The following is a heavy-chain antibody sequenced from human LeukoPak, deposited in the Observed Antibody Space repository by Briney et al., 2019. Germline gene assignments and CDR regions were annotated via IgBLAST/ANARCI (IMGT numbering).Heavy chain of an antibody. J-gene: IGHJ4*02. Sequence: GGSLRLSCAASGFTFSRYGMHWVRQAPGKGLEWVSLISWDGGSTYYADSVKGRFTISRDNSKNSLYLQMNSLRTEDTALYYCAKDIFRHSSGFSLGYWGQGTLVTVSS. CDR2: ISWDGGST. D-gene: IGHD6-19*01. CDR1: GFTFSRYG. V-gene: IGHV3-43*01. CDR3: AKDIFRHSSGFSLGY.